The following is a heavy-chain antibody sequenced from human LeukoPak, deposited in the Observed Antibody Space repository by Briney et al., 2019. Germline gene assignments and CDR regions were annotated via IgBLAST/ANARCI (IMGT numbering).Heavy chain of an antibody. CDR1: GYTFTGFY. CDR3: AREGSSAINTNWFDP. D-gene: IGHD5-12*01. Sequence: ASVTVSCKASGYTFTGFYMHWVRQAPGQGLEWMGWINPDSGATDYAQKFQGRGTMTRDTSITTAYMELSRLTSDDTAVYYCAREGSSAINTNWFDPWGQGTLVAVSS. CDR2: INPDSGAT. J-gene: IGHJ5*02. V-gene: IGHV1-2*02.